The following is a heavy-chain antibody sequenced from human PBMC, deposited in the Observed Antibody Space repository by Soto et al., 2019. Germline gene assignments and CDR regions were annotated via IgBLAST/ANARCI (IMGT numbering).Heavy chain of an antibody. CDR3: ARDGAVYYYDSSGYSGFDY. J-gene: IGHJ4*02. CDR2: ISAYNGNT. CDR1: GYTFTSYG. V-gene: IGHV1-18*01. D-gene: IGHD3-22*01. Sequence: ASVKVSCKASGYTFTSYGISWVRQAPGQGLEWMGWISAYNGNTNYAQKLQGRVTMTTDTSTSTAYMELRSLRSDDTAVYYCARDGAVYYYDSSGYSGFDYWGQGTLVTVSS.